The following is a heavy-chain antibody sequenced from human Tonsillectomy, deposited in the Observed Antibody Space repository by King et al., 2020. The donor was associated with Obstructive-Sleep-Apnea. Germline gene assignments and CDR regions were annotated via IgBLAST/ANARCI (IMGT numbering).Heavy chain of an antibody. J-gene: IGHJ4*02. CDR2: IDPSDSYT. CDR1: GYSFTSYW. D-gene: IGHD2-21*02. CDR3: ARHHRDCGGDCYSWAWDY. Sequence: DVQLVESGAEVKKPGESLRISCEGSGYSFTSYWISWVRQMPGKGLEWMGRIDPSDSYTNYSPSFQGRVTIPADKSISTAYLQWSSLKASDTAMYYCARHHRDCGGDCYSWAWDYWGQGTLVTVSS. V-gene: IGHV5-10-1*03.